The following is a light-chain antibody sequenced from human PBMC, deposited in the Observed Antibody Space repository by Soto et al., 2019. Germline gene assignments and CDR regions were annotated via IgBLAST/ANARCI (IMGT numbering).Light chain of an antibody. Sequence: IVLTQAPATLSLSPGERATLSGRASQAVSSYLAWYQQKPGQAPRLLIYDAFNRATGIPARFSGGGSGTDFTLTISRLEPEDFAVYYCQQYGSSPDTFGQGTKVDI. CDR1: QAVSSY. CDR3: QQYGSSPDT. V-gene: IGKV3-20*01. J-gene: IGKJ1*01. CDR2: DAF.